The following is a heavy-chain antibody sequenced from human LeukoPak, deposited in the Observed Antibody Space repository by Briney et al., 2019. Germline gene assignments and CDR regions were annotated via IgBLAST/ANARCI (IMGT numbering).Heavy chain of an antibody. CDR3: ARDGGSSTPGGYAFDI. Sequence: ASVKVSCRASGGTFSSYAISWVRQAPGQGLGWMGGIIPIFGTANYAQKFQGRVTITTDESTSTAYMELSSLRSEDTAVYYCARDGGSSTPGGYAFDIWGQGTMVTVSS. V-gene: IGHV1-69*05. CDR1: GGTFSSYA. CDR2: IIPIFGTA. J-gene: IGHJ3*02. D-gene: IGHD2-2*01.